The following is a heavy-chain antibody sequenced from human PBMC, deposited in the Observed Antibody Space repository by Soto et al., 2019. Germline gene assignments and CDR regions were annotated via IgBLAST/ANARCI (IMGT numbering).Heavy chain of an antibody. V-gene: IGHV1-8*01. D-gene: IGHD6-6*01. CDR2: MNPNSGNT. CDR1: GYTFTSYD. CDR3: ASEYSSSGPRLYYYYGMDV. J-gene: IGHJ6*02. Sequence: ASVKVSCKASGYTFTSYDINWVRQATGQGLEWMGWMNPNSGNTGYAQKFQGRVTITADESTSTAYMELSSLRSEDTAVYYCASEYSSSGPRLYYYYGMDVWGQGTTVTVSS.